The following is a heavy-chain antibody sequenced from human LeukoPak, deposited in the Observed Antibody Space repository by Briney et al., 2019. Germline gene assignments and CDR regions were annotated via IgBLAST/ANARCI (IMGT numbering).Heavy chain of an antibody. CDR1: GGSFSSEA. CDR3: ARADEVLLWFGDLDY. Sequence: ASVKVSCKAFGGSFSSEAISWVRQAPGQGLEWMGRINPNSGGTNYAQKFQGRVTMTRDTSIGTAYMELSRLRSDDTAVYYCARADEVLLWFGDLDYWGQGTLVTVSS. V-gene: IGHV1-2*06. J-gene: IGHJ4*02. CDR2: INPNSGGT. D-gene: IGHD3-10*01.